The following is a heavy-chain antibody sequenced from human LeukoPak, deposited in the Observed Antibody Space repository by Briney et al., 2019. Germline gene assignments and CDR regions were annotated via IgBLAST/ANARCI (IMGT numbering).Heavy chain of an antibody. V-gene: IGHV3-48*02. CDR3: ARETPYAFYF. Sequence: GGSLRLSCVASGITLSSYSMNWVRQAPGKGLEWVSYISSSSSTLYYAHSVKGRFTISRVNAKNSLYLQMNSLRDEDTAVYFWARETPYAFYFWGQGTMVTVS. CDR1: GITLSSYS. D-gene: IGHD2-15*01. J-gene: IGHJ3*01. CDR2: ISSSSSTL.